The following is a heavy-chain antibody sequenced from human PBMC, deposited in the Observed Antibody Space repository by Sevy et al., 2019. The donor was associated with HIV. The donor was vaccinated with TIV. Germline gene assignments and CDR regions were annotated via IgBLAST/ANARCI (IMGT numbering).Heavy chain of an antibody. Sequence: GGSLRLSCAASGFTFSSFAMHWVRQAPGKGLEWVAVISYDGSSKYYPDSVKGRFTISRDNAKNTLYLQMNRLRPEDTAVYFCAILCVDCVSTNCYGMRSLSFDFWGQGTLVTVSS. D-gene: IGHD2-2*01. CDR1: GFTFSSFA. J-gene: IGHJ4*02. CDR2: ISYDGSSK. CDR3: AILCVDCVSTNCYGMRSLSFDF. V-gene: IGHV3-30-3*01.